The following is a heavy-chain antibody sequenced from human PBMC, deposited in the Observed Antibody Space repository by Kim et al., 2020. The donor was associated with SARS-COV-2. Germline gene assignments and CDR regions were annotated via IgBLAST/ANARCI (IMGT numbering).Heavy chain of an antibody. V-gene: IGHV1-3*01. CDR2: YK. CDR3: ARRGLGHGLDV. Sequence: YKKESQQCQGRVTMTRDTAARTVYMELSSLRSEDTALYYCARRGLGHGLDVWGQGTAVTVSS. D-gene: IGHD4-17*01. J-gene: IGHJ6*02.